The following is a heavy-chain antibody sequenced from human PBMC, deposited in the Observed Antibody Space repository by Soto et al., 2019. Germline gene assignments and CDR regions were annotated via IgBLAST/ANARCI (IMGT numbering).Heavy chain of an antibody. CDR1: GLTCSSYS. V-gene: IGHV3-21*01. D-gene: IGHD1-26*01. J-gene: IGHJ4*02. CDR2: ISSSSSYI. Sequence: GGSLRLSCASSGLTCSSYSMNLVRQAPGKGLEWVSSISSSSSYIYYADSVKGRFTISRDNAKNSLYLQMNSLRAEDTAVYYCARDRPTTAYFDYWGQGTLVTVSS. CDR3: ARDRPTTAYFDY.